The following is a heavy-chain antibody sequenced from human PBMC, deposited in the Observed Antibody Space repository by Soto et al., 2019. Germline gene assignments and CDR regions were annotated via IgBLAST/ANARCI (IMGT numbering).Heavy chain of an antibody. CDR3: AKEGQSRDGYTSTLDS. V-gene: IGHV3-30*18. D-gene: IGHD5-12*01. CDR1: GFPFRSYG. J-gene: IGHJ5*01. Sequence: QVQLVETGGGVVQPGGSLRLSCIASGFPFRSYGMHWVRQAPGKGLEWVAVTSYDGNKKYYIDSVKGRFSISRDNFMNTVYLQMNSLGVEDTALYYCAKEGQSRDGYTSTLDSWGQGTLVIVSA. CDR2: TSYDGNKK.